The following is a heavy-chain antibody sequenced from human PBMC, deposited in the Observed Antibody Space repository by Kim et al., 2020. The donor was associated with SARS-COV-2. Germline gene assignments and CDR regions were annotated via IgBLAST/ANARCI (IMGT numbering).Heavy chain of an antibody. V-gene: IGHV1-18*01. J-gene: IGHJ5*02. CDR3: AREEAYDFWSGYYTNWFDP. Sequence: ASVKVSCKASGYTFTSYGISWVRQAPGQGLEWMGWISAYNGNTNYAQKLQGRVTMTTDTSTSTAYMELRSLRSDDTAVYYCAREEAYDFWSGYYTNWFDPWGQGTLVTVSS. CDR2: ISAYNGNT. D-gene: IGHD3-3*01. CDR1: GYTFTSYG.